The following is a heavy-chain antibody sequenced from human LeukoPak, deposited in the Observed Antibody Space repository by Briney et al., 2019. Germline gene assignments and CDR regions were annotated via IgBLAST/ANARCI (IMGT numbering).Heavy chain of an antibody. D-gene: IGHD3-22*01. Sequence: SETLSLTCTVSGASVSSQNYYWGWVRQPPGKGLEWIGYIYYSGSTNYNPSLKSRVTISVDTSKNQFSLKLSSVTAADTAVYYCARAASQYYYGSSGYYSLYYFDYWGQGTLVTVSS. CDR1: GASVSSQNYY. J-gene: IGHJ4*02. CDR3: ARAASQYYYGSSGYYSLYYFDY. CDR2: IYYSGST. V-gene: IGHV4-61*01.